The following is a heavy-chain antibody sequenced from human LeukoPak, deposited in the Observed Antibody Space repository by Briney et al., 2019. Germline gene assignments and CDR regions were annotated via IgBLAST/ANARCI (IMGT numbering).Heavy chain of an antibody. J-gene: IGHJ4*02. Sequence: SSETLSLTCTVSGRSISSYYGSWIRQPPGKGLEWVGYIYYSGSTKYNPSLKSRVTISVDTSKNQFYLKVGAVTAADTAVYYCARRDYDDSSGYHSSYFDRWGQGTLVTVSS. CDR2: IYYSGST. D-gene: IGHD3-22*01. V-gene: IGHV4-59*08. CDR3: ARRDYDDSSGYHSSYFDR. CDR1: GRSISSYY.